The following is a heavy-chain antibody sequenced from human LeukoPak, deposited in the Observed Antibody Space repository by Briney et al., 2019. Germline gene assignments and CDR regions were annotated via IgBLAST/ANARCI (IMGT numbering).Heavy chain of an antibody. Sequence: PSETLSLTCTVSGGSISSSSYYWGWIRQPPGKGLEWIGSIYYSGSTYYNPSLKSRVTISVDTSKNQFSLKLSSVTAADTAVYYCARGGVVFPIWGQGTMVTVSS. J-gene: IGHJ3*02. CDR1: GGSISSSSYY. V-gene: IGHV4-39*01. CDR3: ARGGVVFPI. CDR2: IYYSGST. D-gene: IGHD2-15*01.